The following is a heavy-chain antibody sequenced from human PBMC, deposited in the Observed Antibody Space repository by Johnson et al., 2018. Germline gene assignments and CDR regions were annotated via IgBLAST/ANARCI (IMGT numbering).Heavy chain of an antibody. CDR3: AREKTAAAAFDI. D-gene: IGHD6-13*01. V-gene: IGHV3-30-3*01. CDR1: GFTFNNYA. J-gene: IGHJ3*02. CDR2: ISYDGSDN. Sequence: QVQLVESGGGLVKPGGSXRLSCAASGFTFNNYAMHWVRQAPGKGLEWVAVISYDGSDNYYADSVKGRFTISSDNSSTTLYLKMNSLRAEEPAVYYCAREKTAAAAFDIWGQGTMVTVSS.